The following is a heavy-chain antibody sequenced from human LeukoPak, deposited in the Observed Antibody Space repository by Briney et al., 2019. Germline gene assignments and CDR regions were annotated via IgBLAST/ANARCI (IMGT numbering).Heavy chain of an antibody. V-gene: IGHV4-59*01. J-gene: IGHJ2*01. CDR3: ARGLSGTMVPQGLPPFRDFDL. CDR2: IYYSGRT. CDR1: GGSFSGYY. Sequence: PSETLSLTCAVYGGSFSGYYWSWIRQPPGKGLEWIGYIYYSGRTNYNPSLKSRVTISVDTSRIQFSLKLSSLTAADTAVYYCARGLSGTMVPQGLPPFRDFDLWGRGTLVTVSS. D-gene: IGHD3-10*01.